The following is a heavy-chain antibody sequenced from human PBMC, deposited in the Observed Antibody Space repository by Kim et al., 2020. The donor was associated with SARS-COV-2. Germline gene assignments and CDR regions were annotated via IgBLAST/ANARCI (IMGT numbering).Heavy chain of an antibody. J-gene: IGHJ4*02. CDR2: ISSSGSTI. Sequence: GGSLRLSCAASGFTFSSYEMNWVRQAPGKGLEWVSYISSSGSTIYYADSVKGRFTISRDNAKNSLYLQMNSLRAEDTAVYYCARNTIFGVVDYWGQGTLVTVSS. CDR1: GFTFSSYE. V-gene: IGHV3-48*03. D-gene: IGHD3-3*01. CDR3: ARNTIFGVVDY.